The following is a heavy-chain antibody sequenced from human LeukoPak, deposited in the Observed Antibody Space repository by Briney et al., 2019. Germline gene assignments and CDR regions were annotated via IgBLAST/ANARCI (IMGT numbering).Heavy chain of an antibody. J-gene: IGHJ4*02. CDR1: GFTFSSYA. V-gene: IGHV3-23*01. D-gene: IGHD6-19*01. CDR3: AKDIYESSGLDY. Sequence: GGSLRLSCAASGFTFSSYAMSWVRQAPGKGLEWVSAISGSGGSTYYADSVKGRFTISRDNSKNTLYLQMNSLRAEDTTVYYCAKDIYESSGLDYWGQGTLVTVSS. CDR2: ISGSGGST.